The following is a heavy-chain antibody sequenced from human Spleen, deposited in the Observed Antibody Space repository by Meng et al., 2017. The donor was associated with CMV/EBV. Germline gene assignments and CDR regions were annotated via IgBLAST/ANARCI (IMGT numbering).Heavy chain of an antibody. CDR3: ARELVVIGDAGPFDN. Sequence: GGSLRLSCAASGFTFSSYAMHWVRQAPGKGLERVAVISYDGSNKYYADSVKGRFTISRDNSKNTLYLQMNSLRAEDTAVYFCARELVVIGDAGPFDNWGQGTLVTVSS. V-gene: IGHV3-30-3*01. CDR2: ISYDGSNK. J-gene: IGHJ4*02. CDR1: GFTFSSYA. D-gene: IGHD2-21*01.